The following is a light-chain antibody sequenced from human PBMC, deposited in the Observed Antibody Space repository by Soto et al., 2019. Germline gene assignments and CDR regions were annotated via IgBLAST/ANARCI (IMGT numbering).Light chain of an antibody. CDR2: DVS. CDR1: ISDIGDYNY. CDR3: SSYRSSSPLVV. J-gene: IGLJ2*01. V-gene: IGLV2-14*03. Sequence: QSALTQPASVSGSPGQSITISCTGTISDIGDYNYVSWYQQHPDRAPKLLIYDVSNRPSGVSNRFSGSKSDNTASLTISGLQADDEADYYCSSYRSSSPLVVFGGGTKVTVL.